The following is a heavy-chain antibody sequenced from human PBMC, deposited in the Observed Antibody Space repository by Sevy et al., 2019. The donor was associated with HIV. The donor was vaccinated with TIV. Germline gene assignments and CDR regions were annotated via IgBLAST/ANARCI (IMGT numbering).Heavy chain of an antibody. Sequence: SETLSLTCTVSGGSISSSSYYWGWIRQPPGKGLEWIGSIYYSGSTYYNPSLKSRVTISVDTSKNQFSLKLSSVTAADTAVYYCARGIAAAGTNYWGQGTLVTVSS. D-gene: IGHD6-13*01. CDR1: GGSISSSSYY. V-gene: IGHV4-39*01. CDR3: ARGIAAAGTNY. J-gene: IGHJ4*02. CDR2: IYYSGST.